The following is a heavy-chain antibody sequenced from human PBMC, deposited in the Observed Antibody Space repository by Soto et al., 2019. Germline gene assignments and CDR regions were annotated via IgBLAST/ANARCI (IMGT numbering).Heavy chain of an antibody. D-gene: IGHD3-10*01. CDR1: GDSISSSAYY. Sequence: QLQLQESGPGLLKPSETLSLTCIVSGDSISSSAYYWVWIRQPPGKGLEWIGTIYYSGTTYKNPSLKSRVTISVDTSKSQFSLKLSSVTAADTAVYFCARRGLRFGDLVLDYWGQGTLVTVSS. J-gene: IGHJ4*02. CDR2: IYYSGTT. CDR3: ARRGLRFGDLVLDY. V-gene: IGHV4-39*01.